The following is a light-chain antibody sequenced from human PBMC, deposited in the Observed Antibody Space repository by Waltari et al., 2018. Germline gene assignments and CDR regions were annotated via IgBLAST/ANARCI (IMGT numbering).Light chain of an antibody. V-gene: IGKV4-1*01. CDR3: LQYLHTPRT. Sequence: DVVMTLSPDSLAVSLGEWATIHCKSSQSLLYTSNNKNYVAWYQQKPGQPPKILIYWASIRESGVPDRFSGSGSGTDFTLTISGLQAEDVASYFCLQYLHTPRTFGQGTKVEIK. CDR1: QSLLYTSNNKNY. CDR2: WAS. J-gene: IGKJ1*01.